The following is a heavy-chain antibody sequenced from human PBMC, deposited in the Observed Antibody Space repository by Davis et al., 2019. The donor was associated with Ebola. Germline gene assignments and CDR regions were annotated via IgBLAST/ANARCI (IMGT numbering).Heavy chain of an antibody. Sequence: SETLSLTCAVSGASISSAGYSWSWIRQPPGKGLEWIGYIYPSGITYYRPSLKSRFAISMDRSKNQFSLNLSSVTAADTAVYYCARDLRNCSGGSCYSGWYFHLWGRGTLVTVSS. D-gene: IGHD2-15*01. V-gene: IGHV4-30-2*01. CDR1: GASISSAGYS. CDR3: ARDLRNCSGGSCYSGWYFHL. CDR2: IYPSGIT. J-gene: IGHJ2*01.